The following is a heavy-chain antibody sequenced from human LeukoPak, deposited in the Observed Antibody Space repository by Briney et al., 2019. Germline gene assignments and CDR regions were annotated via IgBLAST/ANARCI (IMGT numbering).Heavy chain of an antibody. CDR3: ARDRPTIRGVAYGMDV. CDR2: IYYSGST. D-gene: IGHD3-10*01. Sequence: SETLSLTCTVSGGPISSYYWSWIRQPPGKGLEWIGYIYYSGSTNHNPSLKSRVTISVDTSKNQFSLKLSSVTAADTAVYYCARDRPTIRGVAYGMDVWGQGTTVTVSS. CDR1: GGPISSYY. J-gene: IGHJ6*02. V-gene: IGHV4-59*01.